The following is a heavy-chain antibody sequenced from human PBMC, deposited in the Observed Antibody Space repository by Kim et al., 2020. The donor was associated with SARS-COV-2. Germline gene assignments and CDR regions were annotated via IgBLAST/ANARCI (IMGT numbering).Heavy chain of an antibody. J-gene: IGHJ4*02. V-gene: IGHV4-39*01. D-gene: IGHD6-13*01. Sequence: NPSLKSRVTISVDTSKNQFSLKLSSVTAADTAVYYCARLLAAGEYYFDYWGQGTLVTVSS. CDR3: ARLLAAGEYYFDY.